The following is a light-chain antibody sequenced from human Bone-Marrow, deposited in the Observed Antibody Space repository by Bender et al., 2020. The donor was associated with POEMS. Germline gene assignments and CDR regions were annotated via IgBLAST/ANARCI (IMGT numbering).Light chain of an antibody. Sequence: QSALTQPASVSGSPGQSIAISCTGTSSDFGRYNYVSWFQQRPGTAPKLILFDGTERPSGISNRFSGSMSDNTASLTISGLQDEDEAHYYCGSYTSSITWVFGGGTKLTVL. V-gene: IGLV2-14*01. J-gene: IGLJ3*02. CDR3: GSYTSSITWV. CDR2: DGT. CDR1: SSDFGRYNY.